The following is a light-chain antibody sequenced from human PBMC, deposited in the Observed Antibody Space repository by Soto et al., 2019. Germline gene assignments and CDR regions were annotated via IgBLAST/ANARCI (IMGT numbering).Light chain of an antibody. V-gene: IGLV2-14*01. Sequence: QSVLTQPASVSGSPGQSITISCTGTSSDVGFSNYVFWYQQHPGKAPKLIISDVSNRPSGVSNRFSGSKSGNTASLTISGLQADDEADYYCSSYTSSSTDVFGTGTKVTVL. CDR3: SSYTSSSTDV. CDR2: DVS. CDR1: SSDVGFSNY. J-gene: IGLJ1*01.